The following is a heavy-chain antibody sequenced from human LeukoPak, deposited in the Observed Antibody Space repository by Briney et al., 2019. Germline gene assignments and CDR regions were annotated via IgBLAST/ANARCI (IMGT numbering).Heavy chain of an antibody. CDR1: GYTFTSYD. D-gene: IGHD6-13*01. V-gene: IGHV1-8*01. J-gene: IGHJ5*02. CDR3: ARGGASAAARRFDP. CDR2: MNPNSGNT. Sequence: GASVKVSCKASGYTFTSYDINWARQVTGQGLEWMGWMNPNSGNTGYAQQFQGRVTLTFSTATSTAFMELGNLRSEDTAVYFCARGGASAAARRFDPWGRGTLVTVSS.